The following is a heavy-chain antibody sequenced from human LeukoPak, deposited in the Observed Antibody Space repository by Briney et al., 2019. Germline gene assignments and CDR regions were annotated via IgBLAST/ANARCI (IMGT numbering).Heavy chain of an antibody. J-gene: IGHJ4*02. D-gene: IGHD1-26*01. CDR1: GGSISNYY. CDR2: IWTSGST. CDR3: ARESRIVGATDY. V-gene: IGHV4-4*07. Sequence: SSETLSLTCTVSGGSISNYYWSWIRQPAGKGLEWIGRIWTSGSTNYNPSLESRVTMSVDTSKNQFSLKLSSVTAADTAVYYCARESRIVGATDYRGQGTLVTVSS.